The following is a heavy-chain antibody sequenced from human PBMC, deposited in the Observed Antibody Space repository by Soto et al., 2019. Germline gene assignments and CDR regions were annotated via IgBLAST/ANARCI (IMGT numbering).Heavy chain of an antibody. CDR2: ISGSGATT. J-gene: IGHJ4*02. V-gene: IGHV3-23*01. CDR1: GFTFSNYA. CDR3: AKASKGYTGYDLDF. D-gene: IGHD5-12*01. Sequence: GGSLRLSCAASGFTFSNYAMSWVRQAPGKGLEWVSAISGSGATTYYADSVKGRFTISRDNSKDTLYLQMSSLRAEDTAVYFCAKASKGYTGYDLDFWGQGTPVTVSS.